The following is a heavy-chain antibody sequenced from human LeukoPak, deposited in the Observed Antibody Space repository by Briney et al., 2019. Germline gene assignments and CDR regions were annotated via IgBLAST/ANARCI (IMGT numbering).Heavy chain of an antibody. CDR1: GGSFSSYY. Sequence: SETLSLTCAVYGGSFSSYYWSWIRQPPGKGLAWIGYIYYSGSTNYNPSLKSRVTISVDTSKNQFSLKLSSVTAADTAVYYCARDYHGSGSLGFYFDYWGQGTLVTVSS. CDR3: ARDYHGSGSLGFYFDY. J-gene: IGHJ4*02. D-gene: IGHD3-10*01. CDR2: IYYSGST. V-gene: IGHV4-59*01.